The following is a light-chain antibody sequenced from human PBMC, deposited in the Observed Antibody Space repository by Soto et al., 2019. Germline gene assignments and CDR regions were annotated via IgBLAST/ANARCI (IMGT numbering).Light chain of an antibody. CDR3: QQYDSSSPT. CDR2: DAS. V-gene: IGKV1-5*01. Sequence: DIQMTQSPSTLSASVGDGVTITCRASQTISVWLDWYQQRPGKAPKFLIYDASSLETGVPSRFSGSGSGTEFTLTIRSLQPDDFATYYCQQYDSSSPTFGQGTKLEIK. J-gene: IGKJ2*01. CDR1: QTISVW.